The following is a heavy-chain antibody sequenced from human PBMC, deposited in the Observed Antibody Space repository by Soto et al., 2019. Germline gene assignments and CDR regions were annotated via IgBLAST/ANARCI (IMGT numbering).Heavy chain of an antibody. CDR3: AKGLGWLVVYYGMDV. J-gene: IGHJ6*02. D-gene: IGHD6-19*01. V-gene: IGHV3-30*18. CDR2: ISYDGSNK. CDR1: GFTFSRYG. Sequence: QVQLVESGGGVVQPGRSLRLSCAASGFTFSRYGMHWVRQAPGKGLEWVAVISYDGSNKYYADSVKGRFTISRDNSKNTLYLQMNSLRAEDTAVYYCAKGLGWLVVYYGMDVWGQGTTVTVSS.